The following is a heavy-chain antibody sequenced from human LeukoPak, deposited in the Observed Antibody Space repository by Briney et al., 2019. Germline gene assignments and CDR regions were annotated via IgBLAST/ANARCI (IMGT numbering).Heavy chain of an antibody. CDR3: ARVNNYDILSSFDY. CDR1: GYTFTSYG. V-gene: IGHV1-18*01. J-gene: IGHJ4*02. D-gene: IGHD3-9*01. Sequence: EASVTVSCKASGYTFTSYGISWVRQAPGQGLEWVGWISAFNGNTNCAQKLQGRVTLTTKTSTSKAYMEVRSLRSDDTAVYYCARVNNYDILSSFDYWGQGTLVTVSS. CDR2: ISAFNGNT.